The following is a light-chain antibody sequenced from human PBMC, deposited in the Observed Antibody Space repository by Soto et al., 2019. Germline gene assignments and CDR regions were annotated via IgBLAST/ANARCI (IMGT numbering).Light chain of an antibody. CDR2: DVS. CDR3: QQYGSSPST. CDR1: QSVSSRY. V-gene: IGKV3-20*01. Sequence: EIVLTQSRGTLSLSPGESATLSCRASQSVSSRYVARYQQQPGQAPRLLIYDVSNRATGIPDRFIGSGSGTDFTLTITRLEPEDFALYYCQQYGSSPSTFGQGTKV. J-gene: IGKJ1*01.